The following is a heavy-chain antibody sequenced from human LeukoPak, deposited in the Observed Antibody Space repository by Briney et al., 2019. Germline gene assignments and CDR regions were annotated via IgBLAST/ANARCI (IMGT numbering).Heavy chain of an antibody. Sequence: GSLRLSCAASGFTFSSYWMHWVRQAPGKGLVWVSHINSDGSSTNYADSVEGRFTISRDNAKNTLYLQMNSLRAEDTAVYYCARVRPSGYPDYWGQGTLVTVSS. V-gene: IGHV3-74*01. CDR3: ARVRPSGYPDY. CDR1: GFTFSSYW. CDR2: INSDGSST. D-gene: IGHD5-12*01. J-gene: IGHJ4*02.